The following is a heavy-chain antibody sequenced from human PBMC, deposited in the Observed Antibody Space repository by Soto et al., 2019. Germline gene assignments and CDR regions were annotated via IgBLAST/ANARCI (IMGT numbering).Heavy chain of an antibody. Sequence: CTASGSPFSIYAMNCVRQAPGKGLEWVSAISGSGGSTYYADIVKGRCTIYRDNHKNTLYLQRNSLRAENTAGYYCAKKVEVMSGDADYGMDVWGQSTTVTVSS. J-gene: IGHJ6*02. V-gene: IGHV3-23*01. CDR3: AKKVEVMSGDADYGMDV. CDR1: GSPFSIYA. D-gene: IGHD1-26*01. CDR2: ISGSGGST.